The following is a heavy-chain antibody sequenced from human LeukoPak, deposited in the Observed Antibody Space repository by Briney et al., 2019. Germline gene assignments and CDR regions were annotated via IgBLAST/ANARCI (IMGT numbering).Heavy chain of an antibody. CDR2: INHSGST. J-gene: IGHJ3*02. Sequence: SETLSLTCAVYGGSFSGYYWSWIRQPPGKGLEWIGEINHSGSTNYNPSLKSRVTISVDTSKNQFSLKLSSVTAADTAVYYCARPRITARGYAFDIWSQGTMVTVSS. CDR3: ARPRITARGYAFDI. D-gene: IGHD6-6*01. V-gene: IGHV4-34*01. CDR1: GGSFSGYY.